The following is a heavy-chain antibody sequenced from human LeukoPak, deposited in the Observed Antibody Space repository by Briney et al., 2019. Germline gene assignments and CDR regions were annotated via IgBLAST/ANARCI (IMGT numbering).Heavy chain of an antibody. D-gene: IGHD3-10*01. CDR1: GFTFSSYE. V-gene: IGHV3-48*03. CDR2: ISSSGSTI. CDR3: ARLAGSGRRDYYYGMDV. J-gene: IGHJ6*04. Sequence: GGSLRLSCAGSGFTFSSYEMNWVRQAPGKGLEWVSYISSSGSTIYYADSVKGRFTISRDNAKNSLYLQMNSLRAEDTAVYYCARLAGSGRRDYYYGMDVWGKGTTVTVSS.